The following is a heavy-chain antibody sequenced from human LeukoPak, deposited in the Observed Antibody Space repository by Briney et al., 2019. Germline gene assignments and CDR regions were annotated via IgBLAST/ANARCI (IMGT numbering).Heavy chain of an antibody. CDR3: AGGGYSSGWPIFDY. CDR2: IYHSGST. V-gene: IGHV4-4*02. Sequence: SETLSLTCAVSGGSISSSNWWSWVRQPPGKGLEWIGEIYHSGSTNYNPSLKSRVTISVDKSKNQFSLKLSSVTAAGTAVYYCAGGGYSSGWPIFDYWGQGTLVTVSS. J-gene: IGHJ4*02. D-gene: IGHD6-19*01. CDR1: GGSISSSNW.